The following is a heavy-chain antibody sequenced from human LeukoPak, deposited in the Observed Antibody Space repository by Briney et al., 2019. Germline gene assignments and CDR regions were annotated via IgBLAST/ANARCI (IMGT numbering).Heavy chain of an antibody. V-gene: IGHV3-23*01. CDR3: AKAPVTTCRGAYCYPFDY. D-gene: IGHD2-21*01. CDR1: GFTYNNYG. Sequence: GGSLRLSCAASGFTYNNYGMSWVRQAPGKGLEWVSGISGSGGNTYHADSVKGRFTISRDSSKNTLFLQMNRLRPEDAAVYYCAKAPVTTCRGAYCYPFDYWGQGTLVTVSS. J-gene: IGHJ4*02. CDR2: ISGSGGNT.